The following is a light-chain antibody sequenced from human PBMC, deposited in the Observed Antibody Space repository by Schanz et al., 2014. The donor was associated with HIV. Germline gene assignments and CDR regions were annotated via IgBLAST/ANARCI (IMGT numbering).Light chain of an antibody. V-gene: IGKV3-20*01. J-gene: IGKJ2*01. CDR3: QQYGGSPWT. Sequence: EIVLTQSPATLSLSPGERATLSCRASESVSTNLAWYQQRPGQTPRLVIYAASTRATGIPARFSGSGSGTEFTLTISRLEPEDFAVYYCQQYGGSPWTFGQGTKLEI. CDR1: ESVSTN. CDR2: AAS.